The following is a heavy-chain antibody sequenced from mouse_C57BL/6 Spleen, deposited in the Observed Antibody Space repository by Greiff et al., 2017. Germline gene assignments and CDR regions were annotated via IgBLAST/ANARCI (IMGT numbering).Heavy chain of an antibody. V-gene: IGHV1-50*01. CDR3: ARGGQHKND. D-gene: IGHD3-3*01. CDR2: IDPSDSYT. J-gene: IGHJ2*01. Sequence: QVQLQQPGAELVKPGASVKLSCKASGYTFTSYWMQWVKQRPGQGLEWIGEIDPSDSYTTYNQKLKGKATLTVDKSSSAAYMQLSSLTSEDAAVYYCARGGQHKNDRGQGTTLTVSS. CDR1: GYTFTSYW.